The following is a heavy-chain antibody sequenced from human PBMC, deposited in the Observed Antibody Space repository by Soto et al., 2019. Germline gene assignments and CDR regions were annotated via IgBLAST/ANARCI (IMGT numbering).Heavy chain of an antibody. CDR2: INHSAST. CDR3: ARDSDYCSSTSCYSFEGMDV. CDR1: GGSFSGYY. J-gene: IGHJ6*02. Sequence: SETLSLTCAVYGGSFSGYYWNWILQPPGKGLEWIGEINHSASTNYNPSLKSRVTISVDTSKNQLSLKLSSVTAADTAVYYCARDSDYCSSTSCYSFEGMDVWGQGTTVTVSS. V-gene: IGHV4-34*01. D-gene: IGHD2-2*01.